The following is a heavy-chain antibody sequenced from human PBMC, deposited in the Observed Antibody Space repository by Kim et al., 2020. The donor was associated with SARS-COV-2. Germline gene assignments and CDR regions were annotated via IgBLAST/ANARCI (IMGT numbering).Heavy chain of an antibody. Sequence: GGSLRLSCAASGFTFSSYAMHWVRQAPGKGLEWVAVISYDGSNKYYADSVKGRFTISRDNSKNTLYLQMNGLRAEDTAVYYCARDSGGSYYLDYWGQGTLVTVSS. CDR1: GFTFSSYA. CDR3: ARDSGGSYYLDY. J-gene: IGHJ4*02. D-gene: IGHD1-26*01. V-gene: IGHV3-30*04. CDR2: ISYDGSNK.